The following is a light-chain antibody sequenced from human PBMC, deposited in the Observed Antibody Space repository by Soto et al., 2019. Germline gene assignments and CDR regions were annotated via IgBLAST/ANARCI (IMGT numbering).Light chain of an antibody. J-gene: IGLJ1*01. CDR3: TSYTSSSTLDV. Sequence: QSVLAQPASVSGSPGQSITISCTGTSSDVGGYNYVSWYQQHPGKAPKLIIYEVSNRPTGVSNRFSGSKSGRTASLTISGLQSEDEADYFCTSYTSSSTLDVFGTGTKVTVL. V-gene: IGLV2-14*01. CDR2: EVS. CDR1: SSDVGGYNY.